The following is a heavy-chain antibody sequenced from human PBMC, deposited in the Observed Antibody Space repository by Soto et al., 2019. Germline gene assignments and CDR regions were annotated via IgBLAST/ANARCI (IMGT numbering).Heavy chain of an antibody. CDR2: MNPNSGNT. V-gene: IGHV1-8*01. J-gene: IGHJ4*02. Sequence: QVQLVQSGAEVKTPGDSVKVSCKAAGYTFASYDINWVRQATGQGLEWMGWMNPNSGNTASTQKFQGRVTMTRNTSISTAYMELSSLRSEDTAVYYCAREIAVAGFDYWGQGTLVTVSS. D-gene: IGHD6-19*01. CDR1: GYTFASYD. CDR3: AREIAVAGFDY.